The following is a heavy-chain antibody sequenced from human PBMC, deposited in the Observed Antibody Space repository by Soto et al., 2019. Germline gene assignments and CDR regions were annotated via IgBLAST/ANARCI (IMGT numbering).Heavy chain of an antibody. CDR2: MYYSGST. D-gene: IGHD5-18*01. CDR1: GGSITSSSYY. Sequence: QLQLQESGPGLVKPSETLSLTCTVSGGSITSSSYYWGWIRQPPGKGLEWIGTMYYSGSTYYNPSLKSLVTVSVDTSKKECSLKLSSVTAADTAIYYCARHDELLVTSGFYGMDVWGQGTTVTVSS. J-gene: IGHJ6*02. V-gene: IGHV4-39*01. CDR3: ARHDELLVTSGFYGMDV.